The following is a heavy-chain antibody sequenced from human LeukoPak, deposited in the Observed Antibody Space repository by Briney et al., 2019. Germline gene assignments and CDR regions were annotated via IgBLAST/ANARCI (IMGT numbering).Heavy chain of an antibody. J-gene: IGHJ4*02. CDR1: GFTFSSYS. CDR2: ISGSGGST. D-gene: IGHD2-15*01. V-gene: IGHV3-23*01. CDR3: AKEVDIVVVVAANNY. Sequence: GGSLRLSCAASGFTFSSYSMNWVRQAPGKGLEWVSAISGSGGSTYYADSVKGRFTISRDNSKNTLYLQMNSLRAEDTAVYYCAKEVDIVVVVAANNYWGQGTLVTVSS.